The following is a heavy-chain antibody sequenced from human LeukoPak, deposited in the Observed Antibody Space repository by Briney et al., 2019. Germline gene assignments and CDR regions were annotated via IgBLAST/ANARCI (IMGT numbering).Heavy chain of an antibody. CDR2: IIPIFGTA. Sequence: SVKVSCKAPGGTFSSYAISWVRQAPGQGLEWMGRIIPIFGTANYAQKFQGRVTITTDESTSTAYMELSSLRSEDTAVYYCARDRTAPRTLWFDPWGQGTLVTVSS. V-gene: IGHV1-69*05. CDR1: GGTFSSYA. J-gene: IGHJ5*02. CDR3: ARDRTAPRTLWFDP. D-gene: IGHD5-18*01.